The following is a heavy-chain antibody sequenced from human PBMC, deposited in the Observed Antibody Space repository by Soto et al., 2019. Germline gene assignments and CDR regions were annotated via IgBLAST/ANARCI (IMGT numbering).Heavy chain of an antibody. CDR3: ARRRSNYYFDF. CDR2: ISGGGVPV. CDR1: GFTFSGYS. V-gene: IGHV3-48*02. Sequence: GGSLRLSCKASGFTFSGYSMDWVRQAPGKGMEWIAYISGGGVPVYYADSVKGRFTISRDNAKNSLYLQLNHLRDEDTAVYYFARRRSNYYFDFWGQGALVTVSS. J-gene: IGHJ4*02. D-gene: IGHD1-1*01.